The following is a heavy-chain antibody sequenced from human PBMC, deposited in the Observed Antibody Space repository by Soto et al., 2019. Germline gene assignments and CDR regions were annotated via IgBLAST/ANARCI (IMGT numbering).Heavy chain of an antibody. J-gene: IGHJ4*02. CDR2: IYYSGTT. CDR3: ARKASGNSRFDD. Sequence: PSETLSLTCTVSGGSINTGDYYWSWIRQPPGKGLEWIGFIYYSGTTYYNPSLKSRVTISVDASKNQFSLNLNSVTAADTAVYYCARKASGNSRFDDWGQGTLVTVSS. CDR1: GGSINTGDYY. D-gene: IGHD3-10*01. V-gene: IGHV4-30-4*01.